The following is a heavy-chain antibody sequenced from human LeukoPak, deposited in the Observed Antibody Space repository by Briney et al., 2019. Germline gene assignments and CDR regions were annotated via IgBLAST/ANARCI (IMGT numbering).Heavy chain of an antibody. CDR2: INHSGST. D-gene: IGHD6-19*01. J-gene: IGHJ4*02. CDR3: ARPIRIAVAGRSYGG. CDR1: GVSFSGYY. Sequence: SETLSLTCAVYGVSFSGYYWSWIRQPPGKGLEWIGEINHSGSTNYNPSLKRRGTISVDTSKNQFSLKLSSVTAADTAVYYCARPIRIAVAGRSYGGWGQGTLVTVSS. V-gene: IGHV4-34*01.